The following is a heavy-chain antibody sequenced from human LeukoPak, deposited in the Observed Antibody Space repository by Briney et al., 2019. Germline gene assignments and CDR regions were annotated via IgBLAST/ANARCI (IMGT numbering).Heavy chain of an antibody. CDR2: IYTSGST. V-gene: IGHV4-4*07. CDR3: ARDKALWFGEYPENWFDP. CDR1: GGSISSYY. Sequence: SETLSLTCTVSGGSISSYYWSWIRQPAGKGLEWIGRIYTSGSTNYNPSLKSRVTMSVDTSKNQFSLKLSSVTAADTAAYYCARDKALWFGEYPENWFDPWGQGTLVTVSS. J-gene: IGHJ5*02. D-gene: IGHD3-10*01.